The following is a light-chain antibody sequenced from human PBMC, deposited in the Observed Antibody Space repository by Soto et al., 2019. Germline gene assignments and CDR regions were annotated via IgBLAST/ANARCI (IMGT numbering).Light chain of an antibody. V-gene: IGLV2-14*03. CDR2: EVS. J-gene: IGLJ1*01. CDR3: SSYTTGSTIRG. Sequence: QSVLTQPASVCGSPGQSINISCTGTSSDVGGYNYVSWYQQHPGKAPTVMIYEVSNRPSGVSSRFSGFKSGNTASLTIYGLQAEDEADYYCSSYTTGSTIRGFGNGTKVTV. CDR1: SSDVGGYNY.